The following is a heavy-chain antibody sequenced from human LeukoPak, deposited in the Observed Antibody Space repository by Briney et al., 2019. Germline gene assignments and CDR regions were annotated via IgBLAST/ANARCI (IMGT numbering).Heavy chain of an antibody. Sequence: GGSLRLSCAASGFTFSSYAMSWVRQAPGKGLEWVSGIRGSGGNTYSADSVKGRFAISRDNSKNTLYLQMNSLRAEDTAVYYCARAYGDYGGGYYGMDVWGQGTAVTVSS. D-gene: IGHD4-17*01. V-gene: IGHV3-23*01. CDR3: ARAYGDYGGGYYGMDV. CDR1: GFTFSSYA. CDR2: IRGSGGNT. J-gene: IGHJ6*02.